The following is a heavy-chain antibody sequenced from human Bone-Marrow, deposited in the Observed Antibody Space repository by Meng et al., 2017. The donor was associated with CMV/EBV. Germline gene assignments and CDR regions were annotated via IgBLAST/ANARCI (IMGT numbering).Heavy chain of an antibody. CDR2: IGTAGDT. CDR1: GFTFSSYD. D-gene: IGHD4-11*01. Sequence: GESLKISCAASGFTFSSYDMHWVRQATGKGLEWVSAIGTAGDTYYPGSVRGRFTISRDNAKNSLYLQMNSLRAEDTAVYYCARDLPHYSLDYWGQGTLVTVSS. J-gene: IGHJ4*02. V-gene: IGHV3-13*01. CDR3: ARDLPHYSLDY.